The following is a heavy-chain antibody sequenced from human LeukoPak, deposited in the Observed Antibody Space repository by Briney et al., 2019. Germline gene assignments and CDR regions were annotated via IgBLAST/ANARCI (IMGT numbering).Heavy chain of an antibody. CDR2: ISYAGSNK. Sequence: GRSLRLSCAASGFTFSSYAMHWVRQAPGKGLEWVAVISYAGSNKYYADSVKGRFTISRDNSKNTLYLQMNSLRAEDTAVYYCASLPYYYDSSGYYSFYYYGMDVWGQGTTVTVSS. J-gene: IGHJ6*02. CDR1: GFTFSSYA. V-gene: IGHV3-30-3*01. CDR3: ASLPYYYDSSGYYSFYYYGMDV. D-gene: IGHD3-22*01.